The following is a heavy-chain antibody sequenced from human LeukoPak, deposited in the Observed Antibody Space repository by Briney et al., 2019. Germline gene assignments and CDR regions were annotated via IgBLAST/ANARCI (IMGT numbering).Heavy chain of an antibody. V-gene: IGHV4-39*01. Sequence: SETLSLTCTVSSGSIISSSYYWGWIRQPPGKGLEYIASMYYTGSTYYNPSLKSRVTMSVDTSKNQFSLKLSSVTAADTAVYYCARRSGLVGDPARFDFWGQGALVTVSS. CDR2: MYYTGST. J-gene: IGHJ4*02. CDR3: ARRSGLVGDPARFDF. D-gene: IGHD3-16*01. CDR1: SGSIISSSYY.